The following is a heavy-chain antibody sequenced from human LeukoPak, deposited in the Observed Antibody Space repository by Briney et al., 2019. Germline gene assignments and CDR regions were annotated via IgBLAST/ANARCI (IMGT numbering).Heavy chain of an antibody. CDR2: IWYGGTNK. V-gene: IGHV3-33*08. CDR1: GFSFSNCG. Sequence: GGSLRLSCAASGFSFSNCGMYWVRQAPGKGLEWVSVIWYGGTNKFYADSVKGRFTISRDKSKNTVYLQTNRLRVEDTAVYYCARGDEQNDAFDIWGQGTMVTVSS. J-gene: IGHJ3*02. CDR3: ARGDEQNDAFDI.